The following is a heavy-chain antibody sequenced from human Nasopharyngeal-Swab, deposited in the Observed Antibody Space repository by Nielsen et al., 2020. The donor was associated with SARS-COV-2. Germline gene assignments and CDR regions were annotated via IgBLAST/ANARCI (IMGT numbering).Heavy chain of an antibody. J-gene: IGHJ6*02. V-gene: IGHV3-30-3*01. CDR3: ARAPGDGMDV. CDR2: ISYDGSNK. Sequence: WIRQPPGKGLGWVAVISYDGSNKYYADSVTGRFTISRDNSKNTLYLQMNSLRAEDTAVYYCARAPGDGMDVWGQGTTVTVSS.